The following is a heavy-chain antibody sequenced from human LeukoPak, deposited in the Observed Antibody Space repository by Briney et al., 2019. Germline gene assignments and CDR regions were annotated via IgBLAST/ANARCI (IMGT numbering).Heavy chain of an antibody. CDR1: GFTFSIFA. CDR3: AKPELSWWYPAFDI. J-gene: IGHJ3*02. CDR2: ISGSGGST. Sequence: GGSLRLSCAASGFTFSIFAMSWVRQTPGKGLEWVSTISGSGGSTYYADSVKGRFTISRDNSKNTPYLQMNSLRAEDTAIYYFAKPELSWWYPAFDIWGHGTMVTVFS. D-gene: IGHD2-15*01. V-gene: IGHV3-23*01.